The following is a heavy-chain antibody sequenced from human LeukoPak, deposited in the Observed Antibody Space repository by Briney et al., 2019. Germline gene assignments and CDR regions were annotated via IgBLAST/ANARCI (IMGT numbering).Heavy chain of an antibody. CDR1: GGTFSSYA. CDR2: IIPIFGTA. V-gene: IGHV1-69*01. D-gene: IGHD2-8*01. J-gene: IGHJ6*02. CDR3: ARERDRYCTNGVCLYYYYGMDV. Sequence: SVKVSCKASGGTFSSYAISWVRQAPGQGLEWMGGIIPIFGTANYAQKFQGRVTITADESTSTAYMELSSLRSEDTAVYYCARERDRYCTNGVCLYYYYGMDVWGQGTTVTVSS.